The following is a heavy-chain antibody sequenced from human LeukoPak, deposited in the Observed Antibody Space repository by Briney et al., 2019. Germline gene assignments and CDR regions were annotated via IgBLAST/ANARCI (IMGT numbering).Heavy chain of an antibody. CDR1: GFTFSSYS. Sequence: DPGGSLRLSCAASGFTFSSYSMNWVRQAPGKGLEWVSYISSSSSTIYYADSVKGRFTISRDNAKNSLYLQMNSLRAEDTAVYYCARDYYGSGSYPVDYWGQGTLVTVSS. D-gene: IGHD3-10*01. V-gene: IGHV3-48*01. CDR2: ISSSSSTI. CDR3: ARDYYGSGSYPVDY. J-gene: IGHJ4*02.